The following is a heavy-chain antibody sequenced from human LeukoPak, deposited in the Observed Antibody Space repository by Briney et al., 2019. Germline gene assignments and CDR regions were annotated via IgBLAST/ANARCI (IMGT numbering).Heavy chain of an antibody. CDR2: IYYSGST. Sequence: SETLSLTCTVSGGSISSSYWNWIRQPPGKGLEWIGYIYYSGSTNYNPSLKSRVTISLDTSKNQFSLKLNSVTAADTAVYYCANYYYDSSGSFDYWGQGTLVTVPS. D-gene: IGHD3-22*01. V-gene: IGHV4-59*01. CDR3: ANYYYDSSGSFDY. CDR1: GGSISSSY. J-gene: IGHJ4*02.